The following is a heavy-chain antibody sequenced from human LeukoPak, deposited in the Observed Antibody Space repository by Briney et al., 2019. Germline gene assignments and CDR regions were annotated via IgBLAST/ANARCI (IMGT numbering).Heavy chain of an antibody. CDR2: IYSGGST. CDR1: GFTVSSNY. D-gene: IGHD2/OR15-2a*01. V-gene: IGHV3-53*01. Sequence: QPGRSLRLSCAASGFTVSSNYMSWVRQAPGKGLEWVSVIYSGGSTYYADSVKGRFTISRDNSKNTLYLQMNSLRAEDTAVYYCARDRYYAFDYWGQGILVTVSS. CDR3: ARDRYYAFDY. J-gene: IGHJ4*02.